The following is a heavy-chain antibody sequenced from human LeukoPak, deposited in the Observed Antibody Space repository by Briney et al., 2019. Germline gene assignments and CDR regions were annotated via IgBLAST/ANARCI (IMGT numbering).Heavy chain of an antibody. CDR1: RFTFSSYS. J-gene: IGHJ4*02. CDR3: ARDLTPHLYYYDSSGSGTSGY. D-gene: IGHD3-22*01. CDR2: ISSSSSYI. V-gene: IGHV3-21*01. Sequence: GGSLRLSCAASRFTFSSYSMNWVRQAPGKGLEWVSSISSSSSYIYYADSVKGRLTISRDNAKNSLYLQMNSLRAEDTAVYYCARDLTPHLYYYDSSGSGTSGYWGQGTLVTVSS.